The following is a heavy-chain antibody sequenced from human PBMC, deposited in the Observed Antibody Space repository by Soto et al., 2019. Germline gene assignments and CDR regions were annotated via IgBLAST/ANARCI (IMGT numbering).Heavy chain of an antibody. CDR1: GGSITSHY. J-gene: IGHJ2*01. CDR2: IYYTGSS. Sequence: QVQLQESGPGRVKPSETLSLTCTVSGGSITSHYWNWIRQPPGKGLEWIGYIYYTGSSDYNPSLKSRVTISVDTSKNQFSLKLSSVTAADTAVYYCARGYCSSTTCYARGAYFDLWGRGTLVSVSS. D-gene: IGHD2-2*01. CDR3: ARGYCSSTTCYARGAYFDL. V-gene: IGHV4-59*11.